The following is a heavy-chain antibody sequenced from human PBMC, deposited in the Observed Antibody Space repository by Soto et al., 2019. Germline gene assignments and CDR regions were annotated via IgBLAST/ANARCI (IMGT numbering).Heavy chain of an antibody. D-gene: IGHD3-9*01. V-gene: IGHV1-69*19. CDR1: GGTFSSYA. Sequence: QVQLVQSGAEVQKPGSSVKVSCKASGGTFSSYAISWVRQAPGQGLEWIGGIIAILGTSNYAQKFQGRVTITADEATRTANMELRSRRSEDTAVYYCARGTVFPFTYYDLLTGYYPPSNRYYYYGMDVWGQRTTVTVSS. CDR2: IIAILGTS. CDR3: ARGTVFPFTYYDLLTGYYPPSNRYYYYGMDV. J-gene: IGHJ6*02.